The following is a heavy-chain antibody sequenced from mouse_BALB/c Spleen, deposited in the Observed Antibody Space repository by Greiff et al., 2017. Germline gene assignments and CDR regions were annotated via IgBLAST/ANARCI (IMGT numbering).Heavy chain of an antibody. CDR2: ISSGGSYT. CDR3: APLYYCGSSYGYFDV. D-gene: IGHD1-1*01. Sequence: EVKLMESGGGLVKPGGSLKLSCAASGFTFSSYAMSWVRQSPEKRLEWVAEISSGGSYTYYPDTVTGRFTISRDNAKNTLYLEMSSLRSEDTAMYYCAPLYYCGSSYGYFDVWGAGTTVTVSS. V-gene: IGHV5-9-4*01. J-gene: IGHJ1*01. CDR1: GFTFSSYA.